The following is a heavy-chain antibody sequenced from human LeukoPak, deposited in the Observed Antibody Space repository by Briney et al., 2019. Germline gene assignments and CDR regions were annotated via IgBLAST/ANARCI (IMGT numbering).Heavy chain of an antibody. V-gene: IGHV3-7*01. D-gene: IGHD6-19*01. Sequence: GSLSLSCAASGFSFSGFSMSWVRQAPGKGLEWVASIHEHSSEISYVDSVKGRFTTSRDNAKNLLFLQLNNLRAEDTAVYYCARPRGYSSGSLKYFDFWGQGALVTVPS. CDR2: IHEHSSEI. CDR3: ARPRGYSSGSLKYFDF. CDR1: GFSFSGFS. J-gene: IGHJ4*02.